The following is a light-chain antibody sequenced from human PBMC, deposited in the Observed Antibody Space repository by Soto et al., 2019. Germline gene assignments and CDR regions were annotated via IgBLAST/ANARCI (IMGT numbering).Light chain of an antibody. Sequence: EIVMTPSPATLSVSPGEGATLSCRASQSVSSSLAWYQERPGQAPRLLIYGAFTRAPGIPARFSGSGSGTDFTLTISSLQSEDLAVYYCQHYSVWPPTFGRGTKVDIK. J-gene: IGKJ1*01. CDR2: GAF. V-gene: IGKV3-15*01. CDR1: QSVSSS. CDR3: QHYSVWPPT.